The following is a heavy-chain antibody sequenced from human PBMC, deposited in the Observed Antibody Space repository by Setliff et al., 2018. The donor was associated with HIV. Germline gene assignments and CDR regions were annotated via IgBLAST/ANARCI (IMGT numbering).Heavy chain of an antibody. CDR3: AREKYFLEWFPDS. CDR2: INPNSGDT. Sequence: VASVKVSCKASGYTFTAYYMHWVRQAPGQGLEWMGWINPNSGDTNYAQKFQGRVTMTRDTSISTAYVELSRLRSDDTAVYYCAREKYFLEWFPDSWGQGTLVTVSS. J-gene: IGHJ4*02. V-gene: IGHV1-2*02. D-gene: IGHD3-3*01. CDR1: GYTFTAYY.